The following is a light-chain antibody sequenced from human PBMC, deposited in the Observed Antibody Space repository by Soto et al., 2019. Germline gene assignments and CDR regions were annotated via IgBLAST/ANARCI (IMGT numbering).Light chain of an antibody. Sequence: DIQLTQSPSTLSASVGDRVTITCRASQTVSAWLAWYQQKPGKAPDLLIYDASRLESGVPSRFSGSGSGTEFTLTISSLQPDDFATYYCEQYIGNQRTFGQGTKVEIK. J-gene: IGKJ1*01. CDR3: EQYIGNQRT. CDR1: QTVSAW. V-gene: IGKV1-5*01. CDR2: DAS.